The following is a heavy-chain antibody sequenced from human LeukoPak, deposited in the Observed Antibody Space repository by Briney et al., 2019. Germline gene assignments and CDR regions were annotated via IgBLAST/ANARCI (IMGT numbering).Heavy chain of an antibody. CDR2: ISSRSSYI. D-gene: IGHD6-19*01. V-gene: IGHV3-21*01. CDR3: ARVGGVSGWRSPHYYYGMDV. J-gene: IGHJ6*02. CDR1: GFTFSSYS. Sequence: GGSLRLSWAASGFTFSSYSMNWVRQAPGKGLEWVSSISSRSSYIYYADSVKGRFTISRDNAKNSLYLQMNSLRAEDTAVYYCARVGGVSGWRSPHYYYGMDVRGQGTTVTVYS.